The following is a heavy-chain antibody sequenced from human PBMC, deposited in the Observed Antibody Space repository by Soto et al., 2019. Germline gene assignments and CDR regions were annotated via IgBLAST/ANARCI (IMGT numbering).Heavy chain of an antibody. V-gene: IGHV3-48*02. D-gene: IGHD3-10*01. CDR1: GFTFSNYS. CDR3: GRDRGYGSVPYCCYFVS. J-gene: IGHJ4*02. Sequence: EVQLVESGGGLVQPGGSLRLSCAASGFTFSNYSVNWVRQAPGKGLAWVSYISSSSRTIDYADSVKGRFTISRDIAQNSHYRQVNGLRYEHTAVYYCGRDRGYGSVPYCCYFVSWGQGTLVTVSS. CDR2: ISSSSRTI.